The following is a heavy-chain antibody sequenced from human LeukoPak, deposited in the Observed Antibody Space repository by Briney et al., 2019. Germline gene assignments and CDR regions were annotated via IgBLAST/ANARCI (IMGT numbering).Heavy chain of an antibody. CDR1: GVSISSSSYH. V-gene: IGHV4-39*01. CDR2: IYDNGST. D-gene: IGHD5-18*01. Sequence: PSETLSLTCTVSGVSISSSSYHWDWIRQPPGKGLEWIGSIYDNGSTYYSPSLKSRVTISVDTSKNQFSLRLNSVTAADTVVYYCARQVLHTAMDYWGQGTLVSVSS. J-gene: IGHJ4*02. CDR3: ARQVLHTAMDY.